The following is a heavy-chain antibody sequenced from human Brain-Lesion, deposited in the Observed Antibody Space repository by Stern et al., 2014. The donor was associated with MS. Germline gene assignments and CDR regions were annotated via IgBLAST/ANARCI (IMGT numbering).Heavy chain of an antibody. CDR2: VYYSGNT. J-gene: IGHJ4*02. CDR3: ARHQLGYGYAYLRY. V-gene: IGHV4-39*01. D-gene: IGHD5-18*01. CDR1: GDSLSSSTFY. Sequence: VQLVESGPGLVKPSDTLSLTCSVSGDSLSSSTFYWGWIRQPPGKGPEWIGRVYYSGNTYYHPSLKSRVTISVDTSKNQFSLRLPSVTAADTAVYYCARHQLGYGYAYLRYWGQGTLVTVAS.